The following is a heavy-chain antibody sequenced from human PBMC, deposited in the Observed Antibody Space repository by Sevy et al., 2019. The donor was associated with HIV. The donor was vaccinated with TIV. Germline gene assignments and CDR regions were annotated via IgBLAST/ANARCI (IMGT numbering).Heavy chain of an antibody. CDR2: IIPIFGTA. CDR1: GGTFSSYA. CDR3: ARGGFVRYCSGGSCYSSWFDP. J-gene: IGHJ5*02. V-gene: IGHV1-69*13. D-gene: IGHD2-15*01. Sequence: ASVKVSCKASGGTFSSYAISWVRQAPGQGLEWMGGIIPIFGTANDAQKFQGRVTITADESTSTAYMELSSLRSEDTAVYYCARGGFVRYCSGGSCYSSWFDPWRQGTLVTVSS.